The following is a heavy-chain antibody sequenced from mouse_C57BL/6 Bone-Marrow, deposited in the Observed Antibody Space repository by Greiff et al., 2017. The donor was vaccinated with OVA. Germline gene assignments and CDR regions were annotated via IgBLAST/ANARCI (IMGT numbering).Heavy chain of an antibody. V-gene: IGHV1-50*01. CDR3: ARKRCDGYYFDY. D-gene: IGHD2-3*01. CDR2: IDPSDSYT. J-gene: IGHJ2*01. CDR1: GYTFTSYW. Sequence: QVQLQQPGAELVKPGASVKLSCKASGYTFTSYWMQWVKQRPGQGLEWIGEIDPSDSYTNYNQKFKGKATLTVDTSSSTAYMQLSSLTSEDSAVYYCARKRCDGYYFDYWGQGTTLTVSS.